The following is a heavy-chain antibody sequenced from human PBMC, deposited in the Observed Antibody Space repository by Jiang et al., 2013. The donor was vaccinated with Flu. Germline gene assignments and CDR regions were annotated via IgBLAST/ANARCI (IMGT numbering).Heavy chain of an antibody. D-gene: IGHD3-10*01. V-gene: IGHV4-34*01. CDR1: GGSFSGYY. J-gene: IGHJ6*02. CDR3: ARHVKVALTMVRGVMDQGADYYYYGMDV. CDR2: INHSGST. Sequence: LLKPSETLSLTCAVYGGSFSGYYWSWIRQPPGKGLEWIGEINHSGSTNYNPSLKSRVTISVDTSKNQFSLKLSSVTAADTAVYYCARHVKVALTMVRGVMDQGADYYYYGMDVWGQGTTVTVSS.